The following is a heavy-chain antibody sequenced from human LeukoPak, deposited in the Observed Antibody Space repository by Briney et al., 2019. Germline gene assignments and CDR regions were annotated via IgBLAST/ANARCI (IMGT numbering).Heavy chain of an antibody. Sequence: ASVKVSCKASGYTFTGYYMHWVRQAPGQGLEWMGWINPNSGGTNYAQKFQGRVTMTRDTSISTAYMELSRLRSDDTAVYYCARVSRRKYCGGDCYEEDSHWGQGTLVTVSS. CDR1: GYTFTGYY. CDR3: ARVSRRKYCGGDCYEEDSH. V-gene: IGHV1-2*02. J-gene: IGHJ1*01. D-gene: IGHD2-21*01. CDR2: INPNSGGT.